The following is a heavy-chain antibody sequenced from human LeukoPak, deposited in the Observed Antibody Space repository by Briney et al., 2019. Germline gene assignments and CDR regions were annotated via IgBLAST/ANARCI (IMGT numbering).Heavy chain of an antibody. CDR1: GFTFSSYA. CDR2: IKQDGSEK. CDR3: ARIGYSSSSFDY. V-gene: IGHV3-7*01. D-gene: IGHD6-13*01. Sequence: GSLRLSCAASGFTFSSYAMRWVRQAPGKGLEWVANIKQDGSEKDYVDSMKGRFTISRDNAKNSVYLQVNSLRAEDTAVYYCARIGYSSSSFDYWGQGTLVTVSS. J-gene: IGHJ4*02.